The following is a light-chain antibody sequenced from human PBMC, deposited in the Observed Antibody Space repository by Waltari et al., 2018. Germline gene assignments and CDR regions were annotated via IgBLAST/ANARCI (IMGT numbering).Light chain of an antibody. CDR3: QKYERLPAT. CDR1: QSVGRS. V-gene: IGKV3-20*01. CDR2: QAS. J-gene: IGKJ1*01. Sequence: IVLTQSPGTLSLSPGNIATLSCRAIQSVGRSLFWYQQKPGQAPRLLIYQASTRATGIPNRFSGSQSRKDFKLTISRLEPEDFAVYYCQKYERLPATFGQGTKVEIK.